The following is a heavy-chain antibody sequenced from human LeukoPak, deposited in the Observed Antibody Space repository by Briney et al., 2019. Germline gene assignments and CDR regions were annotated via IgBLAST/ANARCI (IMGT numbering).Heavy chain of an antibody. Sequence: GGSLRLSCAASGFTFSDAWMSWVRQAPGKGLEWVGRIKSKTDGGTTDYAAPVKGRFTISRDDSKNTLYLQMNSLKTEDTAVYYCTTRGGSFSILDYWGQGTLVTVSS. D-gene: IGHD1-26*01. CDR2: IKSKTDGGTT. CDR1: GFTFSDAW. V-gene: IGHV3-15*01. CDR3: TTRGGSFSILDY. J-gene: IGHJ4*02.